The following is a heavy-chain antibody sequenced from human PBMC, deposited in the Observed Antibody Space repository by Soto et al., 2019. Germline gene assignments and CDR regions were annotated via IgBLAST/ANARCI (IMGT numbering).Heavy chain of an antibody. CDR2: IYSGGST. D-gene: IGHD3-10*01. Sequence: EVQLVESGGGLVQPGGSLRLSCAASGFTVSSNYMSWVRQAPGKGLEWVSVIYSGGSTYYADSVKGRFTISRDNSKNTLYLQMNSLRAEDTAVYYCARGTRAAFGELPHWGQGTLVTVSS. J-gene: IGHJ4*02. CDR3: ARGTRAAFGELPH. V-gene: IGHV3-66*01. CDR1: GFTVSSNY.